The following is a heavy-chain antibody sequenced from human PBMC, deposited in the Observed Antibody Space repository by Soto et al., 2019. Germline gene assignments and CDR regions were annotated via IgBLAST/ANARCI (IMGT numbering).Heavy chain of an antibody. CDR2: ISYDGSNK. CDR3: ARDRERGVIRDYYGMDV. Sequence: PGGSLRLSCAASGFTFSSYAMHWVRQAPGKGLEWVAVISYDGSNKYYADSVKGRFTISRDNSKNTLYLQMNSLRAEDTAVYYCARDRERGVIRDYYGMDVWGQGTTVTVSS. J-gene: IGHJ6*02. D-gene: IGHD3-10*01. V-gene: IGHV3-30-3*01. CDR1: GFTFSSYA.